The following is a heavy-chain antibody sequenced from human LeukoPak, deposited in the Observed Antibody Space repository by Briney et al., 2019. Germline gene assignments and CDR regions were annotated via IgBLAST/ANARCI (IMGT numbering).Heavy chain of an antibody. D-gene: IGHD3-16*02. CDR2: INQDGSEK. J-gene: IGHJ4*02. CDR3: TRVPGLSFWYY. V-gene: IGHV3-7*01. CDR1: GFTFNTYW. Sequence: GGSMRLSCAASGFTFNTYWMNWVRQAPGKGLEWVASINQDGSEKKYVDSVKGRFTISRDNARNSLYLQMNSLRAEDTALYYCTRVPGLSFWYYWGQGTLATVSS.